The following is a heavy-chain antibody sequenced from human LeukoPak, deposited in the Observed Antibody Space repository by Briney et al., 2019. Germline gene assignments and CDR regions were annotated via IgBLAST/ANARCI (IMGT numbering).Heavy chain of an antibody. CDR2: ISYDGSDK. CDR1: GFAFSSFA. CDR3: ARDLSERYSIDY. V-gene: IGHV3-30-3*01. Sequence: GGSLRLSCAASGFAFSSFAIHWVRQAPGKGLEWVAFISYDGSDKRYAEPVKGRITISRDNSKRTLYLQVNSLRTEDTAVYYCARDLSERYSIDYWGQGTLVTVSS. D-gene: IGHD1-14*01. J-gene: IGHJ4*02.